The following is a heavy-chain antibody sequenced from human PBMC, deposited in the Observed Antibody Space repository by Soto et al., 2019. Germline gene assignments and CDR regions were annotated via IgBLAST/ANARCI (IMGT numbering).Heavy chain of an antibody. D-gene: IGHD2-15*01. CDR3: ARVGYTDGGGRKLTWFDP. CDR1: GYTFTSYG. CDR2: IDPYNGNT. V-gene: IGHV1-18*04. J-gene: IGHJ5*02. Sequence: GASVKVSCKASGYTFTSYGISWVRQAPGHGLEWMGWIDPYNGNTNYAQNLQGRVTMATDTSTTTAYMDLRSLRFDDTAVYFCARVGYTDGGGRKLTWFDPWGQGTLVTVSS.